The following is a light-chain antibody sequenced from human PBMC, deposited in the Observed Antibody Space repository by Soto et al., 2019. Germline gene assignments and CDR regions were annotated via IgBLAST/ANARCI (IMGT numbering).Light chain of an antibody. Sequence: EIVLTQSPATLSLSPGERATLSCRASESVSTYLAWYQQKPGQAPRLLMYGASSRATGIPDRFSGSGSGTDFTLTISRLEPEDFAVYYCQQYGSPPPTFGQGTKVDNK. J-gene: IGKJ1*01. CDR1: ESVSTY. V-gene: IGKV3-20*01. CDR3: QQYGSPPPT. CDR2: GAS.